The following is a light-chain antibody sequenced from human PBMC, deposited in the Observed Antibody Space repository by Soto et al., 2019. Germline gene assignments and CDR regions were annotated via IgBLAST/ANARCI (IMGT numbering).Light chain of an antibody. J-gene: IGKJ1*01. CDR3: QQYYSTPPA. CDR2: WAS. V-gene: IGKV4-1*01. CDR1: QSVLYSTNNKNY. Sequence: DIVMTQSPDSLAVSLGERATINCKSSQSVLYSTNNKNYLAWYQQKPGQPPKLVIYWASTRESGVPDRFSGSGSGTDFTLAISSLQAEDVAVYYGQQYYSTPPAFGQGTKVEIK.